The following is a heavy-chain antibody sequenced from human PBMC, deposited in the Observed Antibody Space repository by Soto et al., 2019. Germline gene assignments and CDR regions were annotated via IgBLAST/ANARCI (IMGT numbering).Heavy chain of an antibody. V-gene: IGHV3-23*01. CDR2: IGGSGAYT. CDR1: GFTFSNYA. J-gene: IGHJ4*02. CDR3: AKDRVAHATTEAAVDY. Sequence: EVQLLESGGGLVQPGGSLRLSCAASGFTFSNYAMTWVRQAPGRGLEWVSTIGGSGAYTYSADSVKGRFTVSRDNSKNTLYLQMNSLRAEDTAVYYCAKDRVAHATTEAAVDYWGQGTLVTVSS. D-gene: IGHD4-4*01.